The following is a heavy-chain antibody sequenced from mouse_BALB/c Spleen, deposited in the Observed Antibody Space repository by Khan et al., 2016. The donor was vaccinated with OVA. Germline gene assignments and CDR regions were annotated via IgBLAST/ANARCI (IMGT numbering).Heavy chain of an antibody. V-gene: IGHV3-2*02. Sequence: EVKLLESGPGLVKPSQSLSLTCTVTGYTITSGYAWNWIRQFPGNKLEWMGYISYSGGTSYNPSLKRRISITRDTSTNPFFLQLNSVTTEDTATYYCARGNYYGYYFDYWGQGTPLTVSS. CDR3: ARGNYYGYYFDY. J-gene: IGHJ2*01. D-gene: IGHD1-1*01. CDR1: GYTITSGYA. CDR2: ISYSGGT.